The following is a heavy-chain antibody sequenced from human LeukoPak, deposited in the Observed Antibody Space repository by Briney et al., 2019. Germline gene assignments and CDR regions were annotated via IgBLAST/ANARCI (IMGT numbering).Heavy chain of an antibody. V-gene: IGHV3-74*01. CDR1: GFTFSSYW. CDR3: ARDLYFDH. Sequence: PGWSLRLSCAASGFTFSSYWVHWVRHAPGKGLVWVSRINGDGSSTSYADSVKGRFTISRDNAKDTLYMQMDSLRAEDTAVYYCARDLYFDHWGQGTLVSVSS. CDR2: INGDGSST. J-gene: IGHJ4*02.